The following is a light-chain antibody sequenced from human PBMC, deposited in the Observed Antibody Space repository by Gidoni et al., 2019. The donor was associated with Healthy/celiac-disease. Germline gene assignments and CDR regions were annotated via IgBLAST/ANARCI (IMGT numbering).Light chain of an antibody. J-gene: IGLJ2*01. CDR1: SSNIGFNT. Sequence: QSVLTQPPSASGAPGPRVSLSCSGSSSNIGFNTVNWYQHLPGTAPRRLIYINDQRPSGVPDRFAGSKSGTSATLASSGLQSEDEAHYYCTAWDETLDGLVFGGGTKLTVL. CDR2: IND. CDR3: TAWDETLDGLV. V-gene: IGLV1-44*01.